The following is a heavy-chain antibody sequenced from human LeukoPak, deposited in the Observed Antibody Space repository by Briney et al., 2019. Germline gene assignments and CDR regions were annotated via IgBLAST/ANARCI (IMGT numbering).Heavy chain of an antibody. CDR2: FDPEDGET. CDR1: GYTLTELS. D-gene: IGHD5-18*01. Sequence: GASVTVSFKVSGYTLTELSMHWVRQAPGNGLEWLGGFDPEDGETIYAQKFQGRVTITEDTSTDPAYMELSSLRSEDTAVYYCATVGYSYIDYWGQGTPVTVSS. J-gene: IGHJ4*02. CDR3: ATVGYSYIDY. V-gene: IGHV1-24*01.